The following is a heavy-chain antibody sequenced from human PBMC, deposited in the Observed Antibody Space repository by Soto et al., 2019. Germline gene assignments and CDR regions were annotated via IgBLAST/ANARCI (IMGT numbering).Heavy chain of an antibody. CDR3: ARSYYYGSGSYLRRWFDP. V-gene: IGHV4-59*01. Sequence: SETLSLTCTVSGGSISSYYWSWIRQPPGKGLEWIGYIYYSGSTNYNPSLKSRVTISVDTSKNQFSLKLSSVTAADTAVYYCARSYYYGSGSYLRRWFDPWGQGTLVTVSS. CDR2: IYYSGST. CDR1: GGSISSYY. J-gene: IGHJ5*02. D-gene: IGHD3-10*01.